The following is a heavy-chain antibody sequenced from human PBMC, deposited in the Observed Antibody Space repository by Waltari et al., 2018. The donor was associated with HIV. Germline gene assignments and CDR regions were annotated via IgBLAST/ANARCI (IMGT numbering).Heavy chain of an antibody. CDR1: GFTFSIYG. CDR2: ISYDGSNK. V-gene: IGHV3-30*18. D-gene: IGHD3-10*01. Sequence: QVQLVEYGGGVVQPGRSLKPSFAAYGFTFSIYGMHWVRQAPGKAMDWVAVISYDGSNKYYADSVKGRFTIARDNSKNTLYLQMNSLRAEDTAVYYCAKGRGIDYWGQGTLVTVSS. CDR3: AKGRGIDY. J-gene: IGHJ4*02.